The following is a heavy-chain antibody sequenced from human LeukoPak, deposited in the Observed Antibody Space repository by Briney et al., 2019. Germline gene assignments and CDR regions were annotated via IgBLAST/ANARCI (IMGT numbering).Heavy chain of an antibody. J-gene: IGHJ4*02. CDR3: ARGYCSGGSCYFEGFDY. D-gene: IGHD2-15*01. Sequence: GASVKVSCKASGYTFTGYYMHWVRQAPGQGLEWMGWINPNSGGTNYAQKFQGWVTMTRDTFISTAYMELSRLRSDDTAVYYCARGYCSGGSCYFEGFDYWGQGTLVTVSS. CDR1: GYTFTGYY. V-gene: IGHV1-2*04. CDR2: INPNSGGT.